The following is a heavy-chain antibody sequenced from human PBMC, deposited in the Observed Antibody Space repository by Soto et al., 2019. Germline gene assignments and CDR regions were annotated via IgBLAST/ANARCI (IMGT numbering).Heavy chain of an antibody. D-gene: IGHD3-10*01. CDR1: GFSLSTTGVG. J-gene: IGHJ1*01. CDR3: APRRSLWFGESIQH. Sequence: QITLKESGPTLVKPTQTLTLTCTFSGFSLSTTGVGVGWIRQPPGKALEWLALIYWDDDKRYSPSLTSRLTITTSSSKTQVVLTMTNTDPVDTAPYYCAPRRSLWFGESIQHSGQGTLVTDSS. V-gene: IGHV2-5*02. CDR2: IYWDDDK.